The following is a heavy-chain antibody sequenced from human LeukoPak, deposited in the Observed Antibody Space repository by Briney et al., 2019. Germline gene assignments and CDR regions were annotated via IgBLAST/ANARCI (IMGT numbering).Heavy chain of an antibody. J-gene: IGHJ6*03. V-gene: IGHV4-38-2*02. CDR2: IYHSGST. CDR3: ARWSYGSHLYYYYYMDV. Sequence: SETLSLTCSVSGYSISSGYYWGWIRQPPGEGLEWIAIIYHSGSTYYNPSLKSRVTISVDTSKNQFSLKLSSVTAADTAVYYCARWSYGSHLYYYYYMDVWGKGTTVTVSS. CDR1: GYSISSGYY. D-gene: IGHD3-10*01.